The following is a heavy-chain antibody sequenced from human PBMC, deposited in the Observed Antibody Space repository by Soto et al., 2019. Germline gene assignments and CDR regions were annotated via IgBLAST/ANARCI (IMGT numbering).Heavy chain of an antibody. Sequence: QVQLVQSGAEVKEPGSSVKVSCKVSGDTFNKYTINWVRQAPGQGLEWIAGIIPIYGTANYALKFHDRIKVTADESTATAYMELNSLTSEDTAIYYCARDGHGYNYWYFDLWGRGTLITVSS. CDR1: GDTFNKYT. J-gene: IGHJ2*01. D-gene: IGHD5-12*01. CDR3: ARDGHGYNYWYFDL. CDR2: IIPIYGTA. V-gene: IGHV1-69*01.